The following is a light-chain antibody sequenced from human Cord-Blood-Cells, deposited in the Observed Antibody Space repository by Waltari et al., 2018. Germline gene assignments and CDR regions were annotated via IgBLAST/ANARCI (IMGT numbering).Light chain of an antibody. CDR3: CSYAGSSTYWV. CDR2: EVS. CDR1: SSDVGSYNL. J-gene: IGLJ3*02. V-gene: IGLV2-23*02. Sequence: QSALTQPASVSGSPGQSFTISCTGTSSDVGSYNLVSWYQQHPGKAPKLMIYEVSKRPSGVSNRFSGSKSGNTASLTISGLQAEDEADYYCCSYAGSSTYWVFGGGTKLTVL.